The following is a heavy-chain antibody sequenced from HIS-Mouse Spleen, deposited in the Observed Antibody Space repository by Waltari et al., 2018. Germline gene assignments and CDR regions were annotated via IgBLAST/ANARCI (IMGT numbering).Heavy chain of an antibody. CDR2: IYSGGST. V-gene: IGHV3-66*01. CDR1: GFTVSSNY. D-gene: IGHD1-26*01. J-gene: IGHJ4*02. CDR3: ARDRSGSYYFDY. Sequence: EVQLVESGGGLVQPGGSLSLACAASGFTVSSNYMSWVRQAPGKGLEWVSVIYSGGSTYYADSVKGRFTISRDNSKNTLYLQMNSLRAEDTAVYYCARDRSGSYYFDYWGQGTLVTVSS.